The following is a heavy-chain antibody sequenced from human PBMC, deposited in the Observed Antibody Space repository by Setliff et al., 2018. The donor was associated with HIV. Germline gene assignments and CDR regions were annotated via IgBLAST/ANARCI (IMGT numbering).Heavy chain of an antibody. J-gene: IGHJ3*02. CDR1: GGSISSGSYY. D-gene: IGHD3-9*01. Sequence: SETLSLTCTVSGGSISSGSYYWSWIRQPAGKGLEWIGHVYTSGSTDYNPSLKSRVTISVDTSTNQFSLKLSSVTAADTAVYYCARSKVNYEILTGYPDAFYIWGQGTMVTVSS. V-gene: IGHV4-61*09. CDR2: VYTSGST. CDR3: ARSKVNYEILTGYPDAFYI.